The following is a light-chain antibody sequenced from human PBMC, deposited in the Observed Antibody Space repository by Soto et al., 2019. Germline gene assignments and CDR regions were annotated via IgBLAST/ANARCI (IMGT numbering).Light chain of an antibody. V-gene: IGLV2-23*01. J-gene: IGLJ3*02. CDR1: SSDVGTYNL. CDR2: EGS. CDR3: CSYAGSSTWV. Sequence: QSALTQPASVSGSPGQSITISCTGTSSDVGTYNLVSWYQHHPGKAPKLMIHEGSKRPSGVSYRFSGSKSGNTASLTLSGLQAEDEADYYCCSYAGSSTWVFGGGTQLTVL.